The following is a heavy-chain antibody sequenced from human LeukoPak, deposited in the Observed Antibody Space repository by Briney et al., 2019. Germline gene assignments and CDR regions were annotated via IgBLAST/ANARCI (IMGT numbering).Heavy chain of an antibody. V-gene: IGHV4-59*01. J-gene: IGHJ4*02. CDR3: ARTLDYYDSSGYYYDY. D-gene: IGHD3-22*01. CDR2: IYYSGST. Sequence: SETLTLTCTVSGGSLSSYYWSWIRQPPGKGLEWIGYIYYSGSTNYNPSLKSRVTISVDTSKNQFSLKLSSVTAADTAVYYCARTLDYYDSSGYYYDYWGQGTLVTVSS. CDR1: GGSLSSYY.